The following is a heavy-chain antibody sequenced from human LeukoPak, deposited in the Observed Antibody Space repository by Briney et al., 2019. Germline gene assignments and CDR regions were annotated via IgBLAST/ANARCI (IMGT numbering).Heavy chain of an antibody. CDR2: IYYSGST. V-gene: IGHV4-31*03. CDR3: ARAAVEMATIQHDY. J-gene: IGHJ4*02. Sequence: PSETLSLTCTVSGGSISSGGYYWSWIRQHPGKGLEWIGYIYYSGSTYYNPSLKSRVTISVDTSKNQFSLKLSSVTAADTAMYYCARAAVEMATIQHDYWGQGTLVTVSS. D-gene: IGHD5-24*01. CDR1: GGSISSGGYY.